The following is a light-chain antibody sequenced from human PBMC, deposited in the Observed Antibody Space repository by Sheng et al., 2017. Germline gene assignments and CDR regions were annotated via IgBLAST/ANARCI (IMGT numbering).Light chain of an antibody. CDR1: QSVSSN. V-gene: IGKV3D-15*03. Sequence: EIVMTQSPATLSVSPGERATLSCRASQSVSSNLAWYQQKPGQAPRLLIYGASIRATGIPARFSGSGSGTEFTLTISILQSEDFAVYYCQQYGSSLPLIFGGGTKVEMK. CDR2: GAS. CDR3: QQYGSSLPLI. J-gene: IGKJ4*01.